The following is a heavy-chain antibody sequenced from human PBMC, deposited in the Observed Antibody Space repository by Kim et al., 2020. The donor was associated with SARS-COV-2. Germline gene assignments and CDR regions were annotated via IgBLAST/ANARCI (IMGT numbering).Heavy chain of an antibody. J-gene: IGHJ4*02. CDR2: INHSGST. CDR1: GGSFSGYY. Sequence: SQTLSLTCAVYGGSFSGYYWSWIRQPPGKGLEWIGEINHSGSTNYNPSLKSRVTISVDTSKNQFSLKLSSVTAADTAVYYCARGKIFGVVIMPFDYWGQGTLVTVSS. CDR3: ARGKIFGVVIMPFDY. D-gene: IGHD3-3*01. V-gene: IGHV4-34*01.